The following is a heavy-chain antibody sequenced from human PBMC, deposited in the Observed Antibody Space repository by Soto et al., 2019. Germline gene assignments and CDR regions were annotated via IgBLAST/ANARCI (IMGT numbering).Heavy chain of an antibody. CDR1: GYTFTNYY. V-gene: IGHV1-46*01. Sequence: ASVKVSCKTSGYTFTNYYIHWVRQAPGQGLEWMGIINPSGGTTSYAQKFQGRVTMTKDTSTSTLYMELSSLGSEDTAVYYCAREWSGESLRKWAFDYWGQETLVTVSS. J-gene: IGHJ4*02. CDR3: AREWSGESLRKWAFDY. D-gene: IGHD3-10*01. CDR2: INPSGGTT.